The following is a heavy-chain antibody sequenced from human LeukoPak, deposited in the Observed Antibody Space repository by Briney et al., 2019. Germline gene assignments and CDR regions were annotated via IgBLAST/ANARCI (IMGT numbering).Heavy chain of an antibody. D-gene: IGHD2-15*01. J-gene: IGHJ4*02. V-gene: IGHV3-23*01. CDR3: AKGDCSSGSCYFDY. CDR1: GFTLSNHP. Sequence: GGSLRLSSAASGFTLSNHPMYWVRQAPGKGLEWVSSLSDTGDSTHYADSVKGRFTISRDSARSALYLQMNSLRAEDTAVYYCAKGDCSSGSCYFDYWGQGSQVTVSS. CDR2: LSDTGDST.